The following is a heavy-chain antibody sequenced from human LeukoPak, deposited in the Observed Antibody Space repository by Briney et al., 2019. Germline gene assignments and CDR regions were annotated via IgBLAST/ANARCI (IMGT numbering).Heavy chain of an antibody. J-gene: IGHJ3*02. CDR3: ARLYYYASSGYDALDI. Sequence: ASVKVSCKASGYSFTSYDINWVRQATGQGLEWMGGMSPNGGNTGYAQNFQGRVTITRNTSISTAYMELSSLTSEDTAVYYCARLYYYASSGYDALDIWGQGTMVTVSS. CDR2: MSPNGGNT. V-gene: IGHV1-8*03. CDR1: GYSFTSYD. D-gene: IGHD3-22*01.